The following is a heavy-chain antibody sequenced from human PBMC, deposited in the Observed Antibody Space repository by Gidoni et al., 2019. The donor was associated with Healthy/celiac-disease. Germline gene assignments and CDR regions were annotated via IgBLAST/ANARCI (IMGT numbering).Heavy chain of an antibody. CDR1: GFTFSSYA. D-gene: IGHD5-18*01. CDR3: AKAATVVPYYYYYGMDV. CDR2: ISGSGGST. J-gene: IGHJ6*02. Sequence: EVQLLESGGGLVQPGGSLRLSCAASGFTFSSYAMSWVRQAPGKGLEWVSAISGSGGSTYYADSVKGRFTIYRDNSKNTLYLQMNSLRAEDTAVYYCAKAATVVPYYYYYGMDVWGQGTTVTVSS. V-gene: IGHV3-23*01.